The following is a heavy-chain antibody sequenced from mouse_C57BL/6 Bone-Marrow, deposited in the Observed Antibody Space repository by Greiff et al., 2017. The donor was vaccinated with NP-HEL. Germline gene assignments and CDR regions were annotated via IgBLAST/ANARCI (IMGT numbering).Heavy chain of an antibody. V-gene: IGHV5-12*01. CDR1: GFTFSDYY. Sequence: EVKLEESGGGLVQPGGSLKLSCAASGFTFSDYYMYWVRQTPEKRLEWVAYISNGGGSTYYPDTVKGRFTISRDNAKNTLYLQMSRLKSEDTAMYYCARLYYGNYAMDYWGQGTSVTVSS. CDR2: ISNGGGST. D-gene: IGHD2-1*01. J-gene: IGHJ4*01. CDR3: ARLYYGNYAMDY.